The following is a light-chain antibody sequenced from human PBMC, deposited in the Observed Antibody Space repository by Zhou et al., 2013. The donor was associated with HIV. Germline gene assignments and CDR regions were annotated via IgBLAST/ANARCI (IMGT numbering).Light chain of an antibody. CDR3: HQFDSFPWT. CDR1: GY. Sequence: IQVTQSPSSLSARVGDTVTITCQANGYLNWYQQRRGRAPKLLIYDGSKLERGVPSRFSGSGSGTDFTLTISSLQPGDFATYYCHQFDSFPWTFGQGTKVEIK. V-gene: IGKV1-33*01. CDR2: DGS. J-gene: IGKJ1*01.